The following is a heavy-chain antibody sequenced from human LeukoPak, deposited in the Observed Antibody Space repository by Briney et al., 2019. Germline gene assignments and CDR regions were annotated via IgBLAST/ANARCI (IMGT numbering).Heavy chain of an antibody. V-gene: IGHV4-59*08. CDR1: GGSISSYY. CDR2: IYYSGST. J-gene: IGHJ5*02. CDR3: ARHGFRGDGYNWAANWFDP. D-gene: IGHD5-24*01. Sequence: PSETLSLTCTASGGSISSYYWSWIRQPPGKGLEWIGYIYYSGSTNYNPSLKSRVTISVDTSKNQFSLKLSSVTAADTAVYYCARHGFRGDGYNWAANWFDPWGQGTLVTVSS.